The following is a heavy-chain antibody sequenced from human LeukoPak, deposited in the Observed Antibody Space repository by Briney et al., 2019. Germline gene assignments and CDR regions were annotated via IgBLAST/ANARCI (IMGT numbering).Heavy chain of an antibody. D-gene: IGHD6-19*01. Sequence: WASVKVSCKASGGTFSSYAISWVRQAPGQGLEWMGGIIPIFGTANYAQKFQGRVTITADESTSTAYMELSSLRSEDTAVYYCARGEGSASVYYFDYWGQGTLVTVSS. CDR2: IIPIFGTA. V-gene: IGHV1-69*13. CDR3: ARGEGSASVYYFDY. J-gene: IGHJ4*02. CDR1: GGTFSSYA.